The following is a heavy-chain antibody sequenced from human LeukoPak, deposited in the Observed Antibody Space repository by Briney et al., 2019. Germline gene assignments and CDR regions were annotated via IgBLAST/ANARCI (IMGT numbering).Heavy chain of an antibody. Sequence: GGSLRLSCAASEVTLSNYALSWVRQAPGKGLEWVAKITQDGSEKYYMDSVKGRFIISRDNGKNSLYLQMNSLRVEDTAVYYCARDWRQDNAFDLWGQGTMVTVSS. CDR2: ITQDGSEK. CDR3: ARDWRQDNAFDL. D-gene: IGHD2-15*01. J-gene: IGHJ3*01. V-gene: IGHV3-7*01. CDR1: EVTLSNYA.